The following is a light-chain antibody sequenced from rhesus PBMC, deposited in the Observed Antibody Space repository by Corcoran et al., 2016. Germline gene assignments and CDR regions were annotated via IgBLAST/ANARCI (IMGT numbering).Light chain of an antibody. V-gene: IGKV2-91*01. J-gene: IGKJ3*01. Sequence: DIVMTQTPLSLPVTPGEPASISCRSSQSLLHSNGYTYLYWYLPKPGQSLQLLMYFAYYRAFGVPDRLSGGGSGTDFTLGISRVEAEDIGVYYCMQGTQLPFTFGPGTKLDIK. CDR2: FAY. CDR3: MQGTQLPFT. CDR1: QSLLHSNGYTY.